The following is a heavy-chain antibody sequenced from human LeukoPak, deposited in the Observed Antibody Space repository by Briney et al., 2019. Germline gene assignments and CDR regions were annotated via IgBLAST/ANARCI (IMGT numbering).Heavy chain of an antibody. CDR3: ARGHYGLDV. Sequence: GGSLRPSCAASGFTFSDHYISWIRQTPGKGPEWVSYIYNSASNTYYADSVKGRFTISRDNAKNVLYLQMNNLRVEDTAVYYCARGHYGLDVWGQGTTVTVSS. J-gene: IGHJ6*02. CDR1: GFTFSDHY. V-gene: IGHV3-11*01. CDR2: IYNSASNT.